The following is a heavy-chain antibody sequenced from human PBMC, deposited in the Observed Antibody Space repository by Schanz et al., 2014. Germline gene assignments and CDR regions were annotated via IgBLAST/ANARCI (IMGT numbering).Heavy chain of an antibody. CDR3: AKGSVVVVAATLPFDY. J-gene: IGHJ4*02. CDR1: GFTFSNFA. CDR2: ISHDGSIQ. D-gene: IGHD2-15*01. V-gene: IGHV3-30*04. Sequence: QVQLVESGGGVVQPGRSLRLSCAASGFTFSNFAMHWVRQAPGKGLEWVTIISHDGSIQYGADSVKGRFTLSRDNSKNTLYLQMNSLRAEDTAVYYCAKGSVVVVAATLPFDYWGQGTLVTVSS.